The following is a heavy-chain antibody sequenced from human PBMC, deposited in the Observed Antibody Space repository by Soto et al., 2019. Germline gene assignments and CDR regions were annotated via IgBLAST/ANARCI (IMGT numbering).Heavy chain of an antibody. CDR1: GYTFTSYY. J-gene: IGHJ4*02. CDR3: ARGGVTTKGGYYFDY. CDR2: INPSGGST. Sequence: ASVKVSCKASGYTFTSYYMHWVRQAPGQGLEWMGIINPSGGSTSYAQKFQGRVTMTRDTSTSTVYMELSSLRSEDTAVYYCARGGVTTKGGYYFDYWGQGTLVTVSS. V-gene: IGHV1-46*01. D-gene: IGHD4-17*01.